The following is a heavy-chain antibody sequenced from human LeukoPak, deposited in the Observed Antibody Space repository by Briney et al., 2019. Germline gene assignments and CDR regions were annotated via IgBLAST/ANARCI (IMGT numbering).Heavy chain of an antibody. CDR2: IYYSGST. CDR3: ARRLGRKFGERFYYYHYMDV. D-gene: IGHD3-10*01. Sequence: SETLSLTCTASGGSISGYYWSWIRQPPGKGLEWIGYIYYSGSTNYNPSLKSRVTISVDTSKNQFSLKLSSVTAADTAVYYCARRLGRKFGERFYYYHYMDVWGKGTTVTISS. CDR1: GGSISGYY. J-gene: IGHJ6*03. V-gene: IGHV4-59*12.